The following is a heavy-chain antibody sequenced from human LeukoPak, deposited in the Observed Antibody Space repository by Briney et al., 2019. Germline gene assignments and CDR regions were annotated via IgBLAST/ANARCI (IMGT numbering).Heavy chain of an antibody. CDR3: ARVVDDYDSGGFSWFDY. Sequence: GGSLRLSCAASGFTFSSSWMHWVRQGPGKGLEWVSRVNSDGSRTTYADSVKGRFTISRDNAKNTLYPQMNSLRAEDTAVYYCARVVDDYDSGGFSWFDYWGQGTLVTVSS. D-gene: IGHD3-22*01. CDR2: VNSDGSRT. V-gene: IGHV3-74*03. CDR1: GFTFSSSW. J-gene: IGHJ4*02.